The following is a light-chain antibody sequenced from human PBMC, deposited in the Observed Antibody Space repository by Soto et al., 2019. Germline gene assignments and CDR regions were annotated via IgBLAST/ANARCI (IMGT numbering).Light chain of an antibody. CDR3: SSYASNSPVV. Sequence: QSVLTQPASVSGSPGQSITISCTGTSSDVGGYNYVSWYQQHPGKAPKLMIFDVSNRPSGISYRFSGSKSGNTASLTISGLQAEDEADYYCSSYASNSPVVFGGGTNLTVL. CDR2: DVS. CDR1: SSDVGGYNY. V-gene: IGLV2-14*03. J-gene: IGLJ3*02.